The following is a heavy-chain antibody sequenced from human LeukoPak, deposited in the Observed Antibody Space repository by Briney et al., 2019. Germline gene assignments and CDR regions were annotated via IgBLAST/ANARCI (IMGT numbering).Heavy chain of an antibody. CDR1: GFTFSSYG. Sequence: GGSLRLSCAASGFTFSSYGMHWVRQAPGKGLEWVAFIRFDGSNKYYADSVKGRFTISRDNSKNTLYLQMNSLRAEDTAVYYCAKDRPYYDSSGYTDPALDYWGQGTLVTVSS. J-gene: IGHJ4*02. V-gene: IGHV3-30*02. CDR2: IRFDGSNK. D-gene: IGHD3-22*01. CDR3: AKDRPYYDSSGYTDPALDY.